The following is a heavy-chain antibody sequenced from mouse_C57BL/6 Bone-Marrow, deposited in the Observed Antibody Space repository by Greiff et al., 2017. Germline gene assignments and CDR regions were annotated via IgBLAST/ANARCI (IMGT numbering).Heavy chain of an antibody. CDR3: ARGMGYHYGSSYGY. CDR2: IYPRSGNT. J-gene: IGHJ2*01. D-gene: IGHD1-1*01. Sequence: VQLQQSGAELARPGASVKLSCKASGYTFTSYGISWVKQRTGQGLEWIGEIYPRSGNTYYNEKFKGKATLTADKSSSTAYMELRSLTSEDSAVYFCARGMGYHYGSSYGYWGQGTTLTVSS. V-gene: IGHV1-81*01. CDR1: GYTFTSYG.